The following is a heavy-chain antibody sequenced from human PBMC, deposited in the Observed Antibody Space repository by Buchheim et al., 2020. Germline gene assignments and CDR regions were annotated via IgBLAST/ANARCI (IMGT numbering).Heavy chain of an antibody. D-gene: IGHD6-13*01. CDR2: ISGSGTTT. J-gene: IGHJ6*02. Sequence: EVHLLESGGGLVQPGGSLRLSCVASGLTFSIYDMNWVRQAPGKGLEWVSTISGSGTTTYYADSVKGRFTISRDNSKSTLYLQMNGLRAEDTAIYSCAYSTAGTDYYYGMDVWGQGTT. V-gene: IGHV3-23*01. CDR3: AYSTAGTDYYYGMDV. CDR1: GLTFSIYD.